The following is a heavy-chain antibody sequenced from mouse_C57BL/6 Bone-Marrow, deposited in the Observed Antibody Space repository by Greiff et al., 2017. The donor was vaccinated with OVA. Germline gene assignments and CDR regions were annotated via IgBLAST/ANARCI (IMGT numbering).Heavy chain of an antibody. CDR3: ARGGYGSPFAY. J-gene: IGHJ3*01. CDR1: GYTFTSYT. V-gene: IGHV1-4*01. D-gene: IGHD1-1*01. CDR2: INPSSGYT. Sequence: VQLQQSGAELARPGASVKMSCKASGYTFTSYTMHWVNQRPGQGLEWIGYINPSSGYTKYNQKFKDKATLTADKSSSTAYMQLSSLTSEDSAVYYCARGGYGSPFAYWGQGTLVTVSA.